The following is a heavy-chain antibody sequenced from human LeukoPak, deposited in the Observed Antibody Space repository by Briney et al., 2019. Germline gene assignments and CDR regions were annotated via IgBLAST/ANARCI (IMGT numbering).Heavy chain of an antibody. CDR2: IKRDGSEK. J-gene: IGHJ4*02. Sequence: PGGSLRLSCAASGFTFSSYAMNWARQAPGKGLEWVANIKRDGSEKYYVDSVKGRFTISRDNAKNSLDLQMNSLRVEDTAVYYCARLGPASSGWPESFDYWGQGTLVTVSS. CDR1: GFTFSSYA. V-gene: IGHV3-7*03. CDR3: ARLGPASSGWPESFDY. D-gene: IGHD6-19*01.